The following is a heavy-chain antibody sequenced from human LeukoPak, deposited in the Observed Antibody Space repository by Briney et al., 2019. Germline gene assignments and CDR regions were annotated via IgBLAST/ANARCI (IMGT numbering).Heavy chain of an antibody. J-gene: IGHJ6*02. D-gene: IGHD2-2*01. CDR2: INHSGST. V-gene: IGHV4-34*01. CDR3: ARGKRDIVVVPAAIRVFGMDV. Sequence: SETLSLTCAVYGGSFSGYYWSWIRQPPGKGLEWIGEINHSGSTNYNPSLKSRVTISVDTSKNQFSLKLSSVTAADTAEYYCARGKRDIVVVPAAIRVFGMDVWGQGTTVTVSS. CDR1: GGSFSGYY.